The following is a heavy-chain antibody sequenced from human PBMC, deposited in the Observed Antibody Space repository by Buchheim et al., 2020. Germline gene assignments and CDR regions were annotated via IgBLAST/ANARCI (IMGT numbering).Heavy chain of an antibody. Sequence: QLQLQESGPGLGKPSETLSLTCTVSTESISSSSNYWVWLRQPPGKGLEWIGTMFYSGSVFYNPSLRSRLSISVDTSKNQFSLKLNSVTAADTAVYYCVRHRSGTMFNYWGQGTL. CDR1: TESISSSSNY. V-gene: IGHV4-39*01. CDR3: VRHRSGTMFNY. J-gene: IGHJ4*02. CDR2: MFYSGSV. D-gene: IGHD1-7*01.